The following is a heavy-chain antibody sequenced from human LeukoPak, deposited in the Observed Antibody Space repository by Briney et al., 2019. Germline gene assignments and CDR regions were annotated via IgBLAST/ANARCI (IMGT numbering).Heavy chain of an antibody. CDR1: GYTFTSYY. Sequence: ASVKVSCKASGYTFTSYYMHWMRQAPGQGPEWMGIINPRGGSTDYSHKFQDRLTMTSDTSTSTVYMELNSLRSEDTAVYSCARVGVTAATADYWGQGTLVTVSS. J-gene: IGHJ4*02. CDR2: INPRGGST. V-gene: IGHV1-46*01. CDR3: ARVGVTAATADY. D-gene: IGHD6-25*01.